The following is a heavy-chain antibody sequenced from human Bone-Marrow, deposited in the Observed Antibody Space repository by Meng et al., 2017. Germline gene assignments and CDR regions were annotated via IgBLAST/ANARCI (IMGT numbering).Heavy chain of an antibody. J-gene: IGHJ4*02. V-gene: IGHV5-51*01. CDR2: IYPGDSDP. D-gene: IGHD3-3*01. CDR3: ARTRDFWSGYYIIDY. Sequence: TVSCKGSVYSFTSYWSGWVRQMAGKGLAWMGIIYPGDSDPRYSPSFQGQVTISADKSISTAYLQWSSLKASDTAMYYCARTRDFWSGYYIIDYWGQGTLVTVSS. CDR1: VYSFTSYW.